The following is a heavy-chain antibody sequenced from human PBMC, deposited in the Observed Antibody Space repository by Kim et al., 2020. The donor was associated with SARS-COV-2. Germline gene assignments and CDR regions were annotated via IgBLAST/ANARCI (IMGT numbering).Heavy chain of an antibody. CDR1: GFTFSSYA. CDR3: AKDGVSGIFVTWGGMDV. CDR2: ISGSGGST. D-gene: IGHD3-10*01. Sequence: GGSLRLSCAASGFTFSSYAMSWVRQAPGKGLEWVSAISGSGGSTYYADSVKGRFTISRDNSKNTLYLQMNSLRAEDTAVYYCAKDGVSGIFVTWGGMDVWGQGTTVTVSS. J-gene: IGHJ6*02. V-gene: IGHV3-23*01.